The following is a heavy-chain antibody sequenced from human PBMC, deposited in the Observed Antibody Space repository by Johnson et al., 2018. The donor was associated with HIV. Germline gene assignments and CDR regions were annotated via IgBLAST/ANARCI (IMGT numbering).Heavy chain of an antibody. V-gene: IGHV3-30-3*01. J-gene: IGHJ3*02. Sequence: QVQLVESGGGVVQPGRSLRLSCAASGFTFSSYAMHWVRQAPGKGLEWVAVISYDGGNKYYADSVKGRLTISRDNSKNTVYLQMNSLRAEDTAVYYCAKDGKAAAGTLGDPQSAFDIWGQGTMVTVSS. D-gene: IGHD6-13*01. CDR1: GFTFSSYA. CDR2: ISYDGGNK. CDR3: AKDGKAAAGTLGDPQSAFDI.